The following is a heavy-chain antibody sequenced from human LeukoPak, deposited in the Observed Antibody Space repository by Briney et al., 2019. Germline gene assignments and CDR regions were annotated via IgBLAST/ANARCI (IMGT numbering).Heavy chain of an antibody. J-gene: IGHJ6*03. D-gene: IGHD3-9*01. CDR1: GYTFTSYY. CDR3: ARAKDYDTLTGYFGVYYYYMDV. Sequence: ASVKVSCKASGYTFTSYYMHWVRQAPGQGLEWMGIINPSGGSTSYAQKFQGRVTMTRDTFTSTVYMELSSLRSEDTAVYYCARAKDYDTLTGYFGVYYYYMDVWGKGTTVTVSS. V-gene: IGHV1-46*01. CDR2: INPSGGST.